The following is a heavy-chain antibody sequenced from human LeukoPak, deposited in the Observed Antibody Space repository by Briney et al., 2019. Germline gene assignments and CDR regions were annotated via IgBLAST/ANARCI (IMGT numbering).Heavy chain of an antibody. J-gene: IGHJ4*02. D-gene: IGHD6-19*01. CDR3: ARDGSGWYY. CDR1: GFTFSSYG. V-gene: IGHV3-30*03. CDR2: ISYDGSNK. Sequence: PGRSLRLSCAASGFTFSSYGMHWVRQAPGKGLEWVAVISYDGSNKYYADSVKGRFTISRDNSKNTLYLQMNSLRAEDTAVYYCARDGSGWYYWGQGTLVTVSS.